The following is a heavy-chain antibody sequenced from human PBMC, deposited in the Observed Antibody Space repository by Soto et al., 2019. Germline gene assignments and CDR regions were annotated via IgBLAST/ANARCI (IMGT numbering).Heavy chain of an antibody. D-gene: IGHD6-19*01. CDR3: ARHYSSGSRNWFDP. V-gene: IGHV4-39*01. CDR1: GGSINSSSYF. J-gene: IGHJ5*02. Sequence: PPETLSLTXSVSGGSINSSSYFWGWVRQPPGKGLEWIGSIYYSGSTYYNPSLRSRVTISVDTSKNQFSLKLSSVTAADTAVFYCARHYSSGSRNWFDPWGQGTLVTVSS. CDR2: IYYSGST.